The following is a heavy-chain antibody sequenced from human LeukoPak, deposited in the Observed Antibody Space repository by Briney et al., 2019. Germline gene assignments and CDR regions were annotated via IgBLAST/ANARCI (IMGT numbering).Heavy chain of an antibody. CDR2: IYYSGST. V-gene: IGHV4-30-4*01. J-gene: IGHJ4*02. D-gene: IGHD3-3*01. Sequence: SETLSLTCTVSGGSISSGDYYWSWIRQPPGKGLEWIGYIYYSGSTYYNPSLKSRVTISVDTSKNQFSLNLSSVTAADTAVYYCARHSIPYYAFWTGYFFDYWGQGTLVTVSS. CDR1: GGSISSGDYY. CDR3: ARHSIPYYAFWTGYFFDY.